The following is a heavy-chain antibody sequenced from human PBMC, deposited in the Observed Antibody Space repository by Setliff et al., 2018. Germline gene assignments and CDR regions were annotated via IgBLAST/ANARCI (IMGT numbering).Heavy chain of an antibody. D-gene: IGHD3-9*01. J-gene: IGHJ6*02. CDR1: GFTFTSYA. Sequence: PGGSLRLSCAASGFTFTSYAMRWVRQAPGKGLEWVSSISGSGGSTYYADSVKGRFTISRDNSNNALYLQMNSLRAEDTAIYYCAKGGYNDFLTGYNFYYDMDVWGQGTTVTVSS. CDR2: ISGSGGST. CDR3: AKGGYNDFLTGYNFYYDMDV. V-gene: IGHV3-23*01.